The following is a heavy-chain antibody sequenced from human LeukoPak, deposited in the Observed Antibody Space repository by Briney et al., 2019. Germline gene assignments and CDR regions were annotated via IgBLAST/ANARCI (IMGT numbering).Heavy chain of an antibody. CDR1: GFTFSSYS. J-gene: IGHJ4*02. D-gene: IGHD6-19*01. V-gene: IGHV3-21*04. CDR3: ARAGYMNSRSGWYQFFDY. Sequence: PGGSLRLSCAASGFTFSSYSMNWVRQAPGKGLEWVSSISSSSSYIYYADSVKGRFTISRDNAKNSPYLQMNSLRAEDTALYYCARAGYMNSRSGWYQFFDYWGQGTLVTVSS. CDR2: ISSSSSYI.